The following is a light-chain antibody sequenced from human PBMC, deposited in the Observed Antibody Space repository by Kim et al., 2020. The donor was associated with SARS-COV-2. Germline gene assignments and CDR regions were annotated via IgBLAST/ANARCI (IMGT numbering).Light chain of an antibody. CDR3: HQYYSTLRT. CDR1: QAISNS. J-gene: IGKJ2*01. V-gene: IGKV1-NL1*01. Sequence: SASIGHRVTHTCRASQAISNSLAWYQQKPGKAPKLLLFAASRLESGVPSRLSGSVSGTDYTLTISSLQPEDFATYYCHQYYSTLRTFGQGTKLEIK. CDR2: AAS.